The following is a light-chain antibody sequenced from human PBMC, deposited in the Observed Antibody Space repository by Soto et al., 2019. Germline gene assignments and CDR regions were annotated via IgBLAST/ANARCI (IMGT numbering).Light chain of an antibody. J-gene: IGLJ1*01. CDR1: SSNIGAGYD. CDR3: QSYDSSLGGV. CDR2: GNS. V-gene: IGLV1-40*01. Sequence: QSVLTQPPSVSGAPGQRVTISCTGSSSNIGAGYDVHWYQQLPGTAPKLLIYGNSNRPAGVPDRFSGSKSGTSASLAITGLQADDEADYYGQSYDSSLGGVFGTGTKLTVL.